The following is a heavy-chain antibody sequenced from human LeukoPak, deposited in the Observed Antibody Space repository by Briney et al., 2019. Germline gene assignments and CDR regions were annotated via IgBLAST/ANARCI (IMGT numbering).Heavy chain of an antibody. CDR2: ISSSSSYI. Sequence: GGSRRLSCAAPEFTLVTNARNGVGQPPGKGLEGSSSISSSSSYIYYADSVKGRFTISRDNAKNSLYLQMNSLRAEDTAVYYCARDRWNQRNYYYYMDVWGKGTTVTASS. V-gene: IGHV3-21*01. CDR3: ARDRWNQRNYYYYMDV. CDR1: EFTLVTNA. D-gene: IGHD1-1*01. J-gene: IGHJ6*03.